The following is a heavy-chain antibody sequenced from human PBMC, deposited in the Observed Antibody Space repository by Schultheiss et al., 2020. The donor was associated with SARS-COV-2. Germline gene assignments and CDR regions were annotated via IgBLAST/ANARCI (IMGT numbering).Heavy chain of an antibody. CDR1: GFTFSSYG. CDR3: ARDNTYLGPMDV. D-gene: IGHD2/OR15-2a*01. V-gene: IGHV3-30*03. J-gene: IGHJ6*02. Sequence: GGSLRLSCAASGFTFSSYGMHWVRQAPGKGLEWVAVISYDGSNKYYADSVKGRFTISRDNAKNTLYLQMNSLRAEDTAVYYCARDNTYLGPMDVWGQGTTVTVSS. CDR2: ISYDGSNK.